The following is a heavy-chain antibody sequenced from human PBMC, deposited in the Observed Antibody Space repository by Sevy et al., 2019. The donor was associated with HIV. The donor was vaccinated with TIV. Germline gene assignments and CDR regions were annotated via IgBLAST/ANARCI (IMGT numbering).Heavy chain of an antibody. CDR1: GFTFSSYA. J-gene: IGHJ4*02. V-gene: IGHV3-33*08. CDR2: IWYDGTIK. Sequence: GGSLRLSCTASGFTFSSYAMTWVRQAPGKGLEWVALIWYDGTIKYYADSVKGRFTISRDNSKDTLFLQMNSLTPEDTAVYYCARGGGYCGGDCYSIDYWGQRALVTVSS. CDR3: ARGGGYCGGDCYSIDY. D-gene: IGHD2-21*02.